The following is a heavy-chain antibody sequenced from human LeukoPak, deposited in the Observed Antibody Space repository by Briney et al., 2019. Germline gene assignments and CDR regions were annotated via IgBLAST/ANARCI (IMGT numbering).Heavy chain of an antibody. CDR3: AKDIDLGIAVAATAFDY. CDR1: GFTFDDYA. CDR2: ISWNSGSI. V-gene: IGHV3-9*01. Sequence: GGSLRLSCAASGFTFDDYAMHWVRQAPGKGLEWVSGISWNSGSIGYADSVKGRFTISRDNAKNSLYLQMNSLRAEDTALYYCAKDIDLGIAVAATAFDYWGQGTLVTVSS. D-gene: IGHD6-19*01. J-gene: IGHJ4*02.